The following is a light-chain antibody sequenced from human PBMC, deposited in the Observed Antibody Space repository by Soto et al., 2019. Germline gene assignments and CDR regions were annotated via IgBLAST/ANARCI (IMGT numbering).Light chain of an antibody. CDR1: SSDVGGYNY. CDR3: YSYTCSSTQV. V-gene: IGLV2-14*01. CDR2: DVS. Sequence: QSALTQPASVSGSPGQSITISCTGTSSDVGGYNYVSWYQQHPGKAPKLMIYDVSNRPSGVSNRFSSSKSGNTASLTISGLQAEDEADYYSYSYTCSSTQVFGGGTKLTVL. J-gene: IGLJ2*01.